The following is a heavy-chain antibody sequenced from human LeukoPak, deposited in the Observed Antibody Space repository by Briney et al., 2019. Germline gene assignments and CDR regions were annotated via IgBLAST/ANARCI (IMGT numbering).Heavy chain of an antibody. CDR1: GYTFTSYG. CDR2: ISAYNGDT. V-gene: IGHV1-18*01. J-gene: IGHJ4*02. D-gene: IGHD2-21*02. CDR3: ARGVTGPDYFDY. Sequence: ASVKVSCKTSGYTFTSYGISWVRQAPGQGLEWMGWISAYNGDTNYAQKLQGRVTMTTDTSTSTAYMELRSLRSDDTAVYYCARGVTGPDYFDYWGQGTLVTVSS.